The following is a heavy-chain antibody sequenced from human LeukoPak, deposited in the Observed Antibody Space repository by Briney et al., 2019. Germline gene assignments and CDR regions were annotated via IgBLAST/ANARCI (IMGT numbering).Heavy chain of an antibody. Sequence: SVKVSCKASGGTFSSYTISWVRQAPGQGFEWMGRIIPILGIANYAQKFQGRVTITADKSTSTAYMELSSLRSEDTAVYYCASNTPYTSSYLYYMDVWGKGTTVTVSS. V-gene: IGHV1-69*02. D-gene: IGHD6-13*01. CDR3: ASNTPYTSSYLYYMDV. CDR1: GGTFSSYT. J-gene: IGHJ6*03. CDR2: IIPILGIA.